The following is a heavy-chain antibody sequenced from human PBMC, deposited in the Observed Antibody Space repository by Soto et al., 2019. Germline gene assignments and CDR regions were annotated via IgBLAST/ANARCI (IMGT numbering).Heavy chain of an antibody. CDR2: MNPNSGNT. CDR3: ARAPYRGRFLEWLLFSDAFDI. CDR1: GYTFTSYY. D-gene: IGHD3-3*01. V-gene: IGHV1-8*01. Sequence: ASVKVSCKASGYTFTSYYINWVRQATGQGLEWMGWMNPNSGNTGYAQKFQGRVTMTRNTSISTAYMELSSLRSEDTAVYYCARAPYRGRFLEWLLFSDAFDIWGQGTMVNVSS. J-gene: IGHJ3*02.